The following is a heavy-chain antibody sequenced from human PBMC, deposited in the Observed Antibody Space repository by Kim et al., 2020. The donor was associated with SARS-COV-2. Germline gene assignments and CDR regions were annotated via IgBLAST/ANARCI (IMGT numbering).Heavy chain of an antibody. D-gene: IGHD3-16*01. J-gene: IGHJ4*01. CDR1: GFSFSDAW. CDR3: TTDGGMSHFTLFDH. V-gene: IGHV3-15*01. CDR2: IKSKADGGTT. Sequence: GGSLRLSCGASGFSFSDAWIGWVRQAPGKGLEWVGRIKSKADGGTTDFAAPVKGRFSISRDDSKSTVYLHMTSLRTEDTAVYYCTTDGGMSHFTLFDHWG.